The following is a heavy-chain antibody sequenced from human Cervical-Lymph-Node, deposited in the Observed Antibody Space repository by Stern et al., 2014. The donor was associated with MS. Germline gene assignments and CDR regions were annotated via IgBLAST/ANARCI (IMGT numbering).Heavy chain of an antibody. V-gene: IGHV5-51*01. CDR3: ARQRYFDY. J-gene: IGHJ4*02. CDR1: GYTFTSYW. CDR2: IFPGGSDI. Sequence: VQLVQSGPEVKRPGESLKISCQASGYTFTSYWIGWVRQMPGKGLEWIAIIFPGGSDIRYSPSLQGQVTIPADKSSSTAYLQWNNLKASDTAIYYCARQRYFDYWGQGTLVTVSS.